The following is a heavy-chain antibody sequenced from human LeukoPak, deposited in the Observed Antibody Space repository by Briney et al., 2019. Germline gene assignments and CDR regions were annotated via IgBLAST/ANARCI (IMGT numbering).Heavy chain of an antibody. V-gene: IGHV3-53*01. D-gene: IGHD5-12*01. Sequence: GGSLRLSCAVSGFTVTNRYMTWVRQAPGKGLEWVSIIFFTGKTYYEDPLGGRFTVSRDISKNSVYLQMNNLRVEDTAVYYCARADFAGYLHAFDLWGQGTVVTVSS. CDR3: ARADFAGYLHAFDL. J-gene: IGHJ3*01. CDR1: GFTVTNRY. CDR2: IFFTGKT.